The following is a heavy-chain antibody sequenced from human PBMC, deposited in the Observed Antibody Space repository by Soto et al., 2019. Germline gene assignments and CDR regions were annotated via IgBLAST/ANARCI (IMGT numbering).Heavy chain of an antibody. Sequence: GGSLRLSCAASGFTFTDYAITWVRQAPGKGLEWVSVISANAVTTYYADSVKGRFTISRDNSKNTLYLQMDSLRAEDTAVYFCAKERTGFYYYYGMDVWGQGTTVTVSS. J-gene: IGHJ6*02. CDR3: AKERTGFYYYYGMDV. CDR1: GFTFTDYA. V-gene: IGHV3-23*01. CDR2: ISANAVTT.